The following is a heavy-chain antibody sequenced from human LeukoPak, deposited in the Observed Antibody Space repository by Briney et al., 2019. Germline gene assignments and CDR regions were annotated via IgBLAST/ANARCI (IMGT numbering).Heavy chain of an antibody. Sequence: GGSLRLSCATSGFTFSNYWMSWVRQGPGEGLEWVANINQGGSGKYYLDSVKGRFSISRDNAKNSLFLRMDSLRADDTAVYYCARDRRSSAGSAFWGQGTRVTVSS. CDR1: GFTFSNYW. CDR3: ARDRRSSAGSAF. J-gene: IGHJ4*02. V-gene: IGHV3-7*01. D-gene: IGHD6-13*01. CDR2: INQGGSGK.